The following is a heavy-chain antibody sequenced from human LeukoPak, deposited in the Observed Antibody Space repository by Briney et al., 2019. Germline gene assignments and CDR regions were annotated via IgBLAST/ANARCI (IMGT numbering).Heavy chain of an antibody. J-gene: IGHJ4*02. CDR1: GGSISTYY. CDR2: INYSGST. CDR3: ARRGYFDY. V-gene: IGHV4-59*08. Sequence: PSETLSFTCTASGGSISTYYWSWIRQPPGKGLEWIGYINYSGSTAYNPSLKSRATISVDTSKNQFSLKLSSVTAADTAVYYCARRGYFDYWGQGTLVTVSS.